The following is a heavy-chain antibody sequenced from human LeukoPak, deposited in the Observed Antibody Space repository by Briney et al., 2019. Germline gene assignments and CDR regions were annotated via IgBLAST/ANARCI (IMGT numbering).Heavy chain of an antibody. Sequence: GASVKVSCKASGYTFTGYYMHWVRHSPEQGLEWMGWINPNSGGTNYAQEFQGRVTMTRDTSINTAYMELTRLRSDDTAMYYCASSGRSGIYSWFDPWGQGTLVTVSS. CDR1: GYTFTGYY. J-gene: IGHJ5*02. CDR2: INPNSGGT. CDR3: ASSGRSGIYSWFDP. V-gene: IGHV1-2*02. D-gene: IGHD3-10*01.